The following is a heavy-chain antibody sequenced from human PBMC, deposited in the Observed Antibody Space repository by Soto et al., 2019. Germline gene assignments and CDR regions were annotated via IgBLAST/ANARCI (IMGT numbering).Heavy chain of an antibody. CDR3: AREGVAPYYYYGMDV. CDR2: IYPGDSDT. V-gene: IGHV5-51*01. Sequence: GESLKISCKGSGYNFTNYWIGWVRQMPGKGLESMGIIYPGDSDTRYSPSFQGQVTISADKSISTAYLQWSSLKASDTAVYYCAREGVAPYYYYGMDVWGQGTPVTVSS. D-gene: IGHD5-12*01. J-gene: IGHJ6*02. CDR1: GYNFTNYW.